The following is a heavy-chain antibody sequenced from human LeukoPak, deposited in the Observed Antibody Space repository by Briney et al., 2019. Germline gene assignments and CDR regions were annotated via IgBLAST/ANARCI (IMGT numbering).Heavy chain of an antibody. V-gene: IGHV5-51*01. CDR2: IYPGDSDT. D-gene: IGHD2-2*01. Sequence: GESLKISCRGSGYSFTTHWIGWVRQMPGKGLEWMGIIYPGDSDTRYSPSFQGQVTMSADKSINTAYLQWSSLQASDTAMYYCARRQGCSSTSCPPDSWGQGTLVTVSS. CDR3: ARRQGCSSTSCPPDS. CDR1: GYSFTTHW. J-gene: IGHJ4*02.